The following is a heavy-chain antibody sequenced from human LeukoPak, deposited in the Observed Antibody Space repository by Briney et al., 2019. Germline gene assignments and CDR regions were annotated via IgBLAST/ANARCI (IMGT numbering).Heavy chain of an antibody. J-gene: IGHJ4*02. CDR1: GYTFSSYS. CDR3: VRLRRNSDTSGFYYYYDY. D-gene: IGHD3-22*01. CDR2: IRVRSNYL. V-gene: IGHV3-21*01. Sequence: GGSLRLSCAASGYTFSSYSINWVRQAPGKGLEWVSSIRVRSNYLYYAYSVRGRFSISRADARASLYMQMTSLRAEDTAVYYCVRLRRNSDTSGFYYYYDYWGQGTLVTVS.